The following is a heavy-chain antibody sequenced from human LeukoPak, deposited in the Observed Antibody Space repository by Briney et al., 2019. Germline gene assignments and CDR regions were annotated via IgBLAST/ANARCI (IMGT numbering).Heavy chain of an antibody. D-gene: IGHD2-2*01. CDR1: GGTFSSYA. Sequence: SVKVSCKASGGTFSSYAISWVRRAPGQGLEWMGGIIPIFGTANYAQKFQGRVTITADKSTSTAYMELSSLRSEDTAVYYCARERYCSSTSCYLWFDPWGQGTLVTVSS. J-gene: IGHJ5*02. CDR3: ARERYCSSTSCYLWFDP. V-gene: IGHV1-69*06. CDR2: IIPIFGTA.